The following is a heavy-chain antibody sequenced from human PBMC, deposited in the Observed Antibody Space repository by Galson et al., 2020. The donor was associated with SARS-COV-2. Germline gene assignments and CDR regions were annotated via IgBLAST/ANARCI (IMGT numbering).Heavy chain of an antibody. CDR1: GYTFTGYY. CDR2: INPNRGST. CDR3: ARESSSRDGDYYYYMDV. V-gene: IGHV1-2*04. J-gene: IGHJ6*03. D-gene: IGHD2-2*01. Sequence: ASVKLSCKASGYTFTGYYMHWVRQAPGQGLEWMGWINPNRGSTNYAQKFTGWVTMTRDTSISTAYMELSRLRSDDTAVYYCARESSSRDGDYYYYMDVWGKGTTVTVSS.